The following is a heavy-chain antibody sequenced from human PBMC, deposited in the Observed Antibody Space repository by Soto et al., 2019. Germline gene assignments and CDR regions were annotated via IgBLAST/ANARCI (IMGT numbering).Heavy chain of an antibody. V-gene: IGHV1-3*01. CDR1: GYTFTSYA. CDR2: INAGNGNT. J-gene: IGHJ4*02. CDR3: ARGDRSSWYSLDY. D-gene: IGHD6-13*01. Sequence: QVQLVQSGAEVKKPGASVKVSCKASGYTFTSYAMHWVRQAPGQRLEWMGWINAGNGNTKYSQKFQGRVTITRDTSASSAYMELSSLRSEATAGYYCARGDRSSWYSLDYWGQGTLVTVSS.